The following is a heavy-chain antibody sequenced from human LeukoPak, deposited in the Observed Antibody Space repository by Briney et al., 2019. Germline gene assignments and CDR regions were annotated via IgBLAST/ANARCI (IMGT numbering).Heavy chain of an antibody. Sequence: GGSLRLSCAASEFTFSSYSMNWARQAPGKGLEWVSSISSSSSYIYYADSVKGRFTSSRDNAKNSLYLQMNSLRVEDTAVYYCAKRYGSGSFDSWGQGTLVTVSS. D-gene: IGHD3-10*01. CDR3: AKRYGSGSFDS. CDR2: ISSSSSYI. V-gene: IGHV3-21*01. J-gene: IGHJ4*02. CDR1: EFTFSSYS.